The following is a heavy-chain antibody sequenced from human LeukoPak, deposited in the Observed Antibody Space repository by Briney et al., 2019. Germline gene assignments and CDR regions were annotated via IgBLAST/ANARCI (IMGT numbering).Heavy chain of an antibody. CDR2: ISSNGGST. D-gene: IGHD3-22*01. Sequence: GGSLRLSCAASGFTFSSYAMHWVRQAPGKGLEYVSAISSNGGSTYYANSVKGRFTISRDNSKNTLYLQMGSLRAEDMAVYYCAGTFYDSSGYYYYPFDPWGQGTLDTVSS. CDR3: AGTFYDSSGYYYYPFDP. J-gene: IGHJ5*02. V-gene: IGHV3-64*01. CDR1: GFTFSSYA.